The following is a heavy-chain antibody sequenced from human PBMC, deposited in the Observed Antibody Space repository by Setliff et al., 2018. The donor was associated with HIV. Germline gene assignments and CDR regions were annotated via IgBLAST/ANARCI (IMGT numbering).Heavy chain of an antibody. CDR3: ATSKGGRYGSFDY. V-gene: IGHV4-59*08. Sequence: SETLSLTCTVSGGSINGYYWSWFRQPPGRGLEWIGYIYSSGTTKYNPSLKSRVTILVDTSKNQFSLRLSSVTAADTAVYYCATSKGGRYGSFDYWGQGTLVTVSS. CDR1: GGSINGYY. J-gene: IGHJ4*02. D-gene: IGHD3-16*01. CDR2: IYSSGTT.